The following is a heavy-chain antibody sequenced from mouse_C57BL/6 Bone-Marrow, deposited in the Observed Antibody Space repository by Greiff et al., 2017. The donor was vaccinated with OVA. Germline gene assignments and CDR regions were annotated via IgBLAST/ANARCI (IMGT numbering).Heavy chain of an antibody. Sequence: QVQLQQSGPGLVQPSQSLSITCTVSGFSLTSYGVHWVRQSPGKGLEWLGVIWRGGSTDYNAAFMSRLSITKDTSKSQVFFKMNSLQADDTAIYYCAKNGYYYGSSWYFDVWGTGTTVTVSS. CDR3: AKNGYYYGSSWYFDV. D-gene: IGHD1-1*01. J-gene: IGHJ1*03. CDR2: IWRGGST. CDR1: GFSLTSYG. V-gene: IGHV2-5*01.